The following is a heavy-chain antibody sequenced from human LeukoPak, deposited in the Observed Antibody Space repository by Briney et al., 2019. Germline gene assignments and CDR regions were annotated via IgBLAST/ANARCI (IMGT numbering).Heavy chain of an antibody. Sequence: GVSLRLCGAASGFTFSACGMNWVRQAPVKGLEWVAFIWNDGSNKYYAASVKGRFTISRDDSKNTLYLQMNGMSAEDTAVYYSSKGLEWEQLYYYYYMDVWGKGTTVTVSS. CDR1: GFTFSACG. CDR2: IWNDGSNK. D-gene: IGHD1-26*01. V-gene: IGHV3-30*02. CDR3: SKGLEWEQLYYYYYMDV. J-gene: IGHJ6*03.